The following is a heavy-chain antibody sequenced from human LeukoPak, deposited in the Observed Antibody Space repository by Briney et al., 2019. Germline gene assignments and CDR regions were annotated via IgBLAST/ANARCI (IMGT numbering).Heavy chain of an antibody. CDR1: GDSISSGDYY. CDR3: ARGPYSYDSSGAFDI. D-gene: IGHD3-22*01. Sequence: SSETLSLTCTVSGDSISSGDYYWSWIRQPAGKGLEWIVRISSSGSTNYNPSLKSRVTISVDTSKNQFSLKLSSVTAADTAVYFCARGPYSYDSSGAFDIWGQGTMVTVSS. CDR2: ISSSGST. V-gene: IGHV4-61*02. J-gene: IGHJ3*02.